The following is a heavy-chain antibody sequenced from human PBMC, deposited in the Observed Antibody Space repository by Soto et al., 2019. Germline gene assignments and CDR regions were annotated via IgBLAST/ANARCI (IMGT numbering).Heavy chain of an antibody. D-gene: IGHD3-9*01. CDR1: GGSISSGGYY. CDR2: IYFSGSS. V-gene: IGHV4-31*03. Sequence: QVQLQESGPGLVKPSQTLSLTCSVSGGSISSGGYYWSWIRQLPGKGLEWIGYIYFSGSSYYNPTLKRRLTISLDTSKSHCSLRLASLTAADTAVYYCARIKSAYYKIISSAFDYWGRGTLVTVSS. J-gene: IGHJ4*02. CDR3: ARIKSAYYKIISSAFDY.